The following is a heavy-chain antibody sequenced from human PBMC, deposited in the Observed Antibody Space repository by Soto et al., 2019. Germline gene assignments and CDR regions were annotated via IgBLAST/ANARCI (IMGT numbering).Heavy chain of an antibody. Sequence: QVQLVQSGAEVKNPGASVKVACKASGYTFTRYGSGWARQAPGQGLEWMGWINTYNGNTNYAQNVQGRVTLTTYTSTSTAYMELRSLRSNDTAIYYCAMVDVYVTPSPQDVWGQGTTVIVSS. D-gene: IGHD3-16*01. CDR3: AMVDVYVTPSPQDV. J-gene: IGHJ6*02. V-gene: IGHV1-18*01. CDR1: GYTFTRYG. CDR2: INTYNGNT.